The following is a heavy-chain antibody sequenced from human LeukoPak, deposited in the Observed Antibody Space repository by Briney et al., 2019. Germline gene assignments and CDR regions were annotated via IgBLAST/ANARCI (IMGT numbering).Heavy chain of an antibody. CDR2: INPSGGST. CDR1: GYTFIRYY. J-gene: IGHJ4*02. D-gene: IGHD1-26*01. Sequence: ASVKVSCKASGYTFIRYYMHWVRQAPGQGLEWMGVINPSGGSTSYPQKFQGRVTITRDTSTSTVYMELSSLRSEDTAVYYCARDVVGATTEAFDYWGQGTLVTVSS. CDR3: ARDVVGATTEAFDY. V-gene: IGHV1-46*01.